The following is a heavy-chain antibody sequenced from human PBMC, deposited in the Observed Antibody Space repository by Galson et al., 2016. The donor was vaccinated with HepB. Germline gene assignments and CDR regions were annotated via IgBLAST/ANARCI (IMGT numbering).Heavy chain of an antibody. CDR3: TKDPQLYVTRGVWDN. V-gene: IGHV3-74*01. J-gene: IGHJ4*02. CDR1: GFTFTHHQ. D-gene: IGHD3-10*01. Sequence: SLRLSCATSGFTFTHHQMHWVRQVPGKGLVWVSRIEPDGSRPIYADSVKGRFTISRDNSRDTLYLQMNSLRPEDTAVYYCTKDPQLYVTRGVWDNWGQGTLVIVSS. CDR2: IEPDGSRP.